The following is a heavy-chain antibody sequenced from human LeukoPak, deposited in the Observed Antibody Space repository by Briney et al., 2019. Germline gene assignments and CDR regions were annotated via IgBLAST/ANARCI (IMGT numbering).Heavy chain of an antibody. Sequence: GGSLRLSCAASGFTFSANVMHWVRKAPGKGLECVAVISNDGNEKYYADSVKGRFSISRDNSKNTLYLQMSSLRTEDTAVYYCVRDGGYTGGWTYGAGDYWGQGNLVTVSS. CDR2: ISNDGNEK. V-gene: IGHV3-30*04. CDR1: GFTFSANV. J-gene: IGHJ4*01. CDR3: VRDGGYTGGWTYGAGDY. D-gene: IGHD2-8*02.